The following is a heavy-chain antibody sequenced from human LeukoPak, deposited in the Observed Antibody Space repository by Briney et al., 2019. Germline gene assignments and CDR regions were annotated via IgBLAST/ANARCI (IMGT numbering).Heavy chain of an antibody. Sequence: SETLSLTCTVSGYSINIGYYWGWIRQPPGEGLEWIGSIYHSGSTYYNPSLKSRVTISVDTSKNQFSLNLSSVTAADTAVYYCAALDHYDFWSGFHVDYWGQGTLVTVSS. J-gene: IGHJ4*02. CDR3: AALDHYDFWSGFHVDY. D-gene: IGHD3-3*01. CDR2: IYHSGST. CDR1: GYSINIGYY. V-gene: IGHV4-38-2*02.